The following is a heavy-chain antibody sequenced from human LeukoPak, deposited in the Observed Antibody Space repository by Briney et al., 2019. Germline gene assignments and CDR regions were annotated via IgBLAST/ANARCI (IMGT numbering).Heavy chain of an antibody. CDR3: ARLQWGSSGWSEGQEGFDY. Sequence: GESLKISCKGSGYSFTSYWIGWVRQMPGKGLEWMGIIYPGDSDTRYSPSFQGQVTISADKSISTAYLQWSSLKASDTAMYYCARLQWGSSGWSEGQEGFDYWGQGTLVTVSS. D-gene: IGHD6-19*01. CDR2: IYPGDSDT. J-gene: IGHJ4*02. CDR1: GYSFTSYW. V-gene: IGHV5-51*01.